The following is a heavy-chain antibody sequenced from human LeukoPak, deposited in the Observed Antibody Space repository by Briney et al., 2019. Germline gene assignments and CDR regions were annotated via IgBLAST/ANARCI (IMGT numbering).Heavy chain of an antibody. J-gene: IGHJ4*02. CDR1: GDSISSRSYY. CDR2: ISYTGST. Sequence: SETLSLTCTVSGDSISSRSYYWGWIRQLPGQGLEWIGHISYTGSTYYNPSLKSRVTISVDTSKNQFSLQLRSVTAADTAVYYCARDRYYEPLDYWGQGTLVTV. D-gene: IGHD3-22*01. CDR3: ARDRYYEPLDY. V-gene: IGHV4-39*07.